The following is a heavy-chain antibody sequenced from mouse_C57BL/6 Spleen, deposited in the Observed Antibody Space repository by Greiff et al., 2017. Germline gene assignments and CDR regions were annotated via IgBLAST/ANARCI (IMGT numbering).Heavy chain of an antibody. J-gene: IGHJ3*01. CDR2: IDPETGGT. CDR1: GYTFTDYE. D-gene: IGHD2-13*01. V-gene: IGHV1-15*01. CDR3: TRRGDYRFAY. Sequence: QVQLQQSGAELVRPGASVTLSCKASGYTFTDYEMHWVKQTPVHGLEWIGAIDPETGGTAYNPKFKGKAILTADKSSSTAYMELRSLTSEDSAVYYCTRRGDYRFAYWGQGTLVTVAA.